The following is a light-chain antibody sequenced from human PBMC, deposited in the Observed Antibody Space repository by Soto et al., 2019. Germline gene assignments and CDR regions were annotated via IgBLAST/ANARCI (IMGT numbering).Light chain of an antibody. CDR3: CSYAGSSTHYV. CDR2: EVS. Sequence: QSALTQPASVSGSPGQSITISCTGTSSDVGGYNLVSWYQQHPGKAPKLMIYEVSKRPSGVSNRFSGSKSGNTASLTISGLQAEDEADYYCCSYAGSSTHYVFGTGTKVTVL. J-gene: IGLJ1*01. CDR1: SSDVGGYNL. V-gene: IGLV2-23*02.